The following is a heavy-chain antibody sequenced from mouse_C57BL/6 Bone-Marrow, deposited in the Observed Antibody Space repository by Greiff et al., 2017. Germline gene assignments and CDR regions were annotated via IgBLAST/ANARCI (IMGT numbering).Heavy chain of an antibody. D-gene: IGHD1-1*01. V-gene: IGHV10-1*01. CDR1: GFSFNTYA. CDR2: IRSKSNNYAT. Sequence: DAGGGLVQPKGSLKLSCAASGFSFNTYAMNWVRQAPGKGLEWVARIRSKSNNYATYYADSVKDRFTISRDDSESMLYLQMNNLKTEDTAMYYCVRHNYDSSWFAYWGQGTLVTVSA. CDR3: VRHNYDSSWFAY. J-gene: IGHJ3*01.